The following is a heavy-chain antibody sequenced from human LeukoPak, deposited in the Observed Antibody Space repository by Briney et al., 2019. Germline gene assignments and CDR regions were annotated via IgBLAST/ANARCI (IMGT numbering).Heavy chain of an antibody. V-gene: IGHV3-7*03. D-gene: IGHD3-3*01. Sequence: PGGSLRLSCAASGFTFSSYTMSWVRQAPGKGLEWVANIKLDGSEKSYVDSVKGRFTISRDNTKNSLYLQMNSLRVEDTAVFYCARDQYDTWSRRGNFDSWGQGTLVIVSS. CDR3: ARDQYDTWSRRGNFDS. CDR1: GFTFSSYT. CDR2: IKLDGSEK. J-gene: IGHJ4*02.